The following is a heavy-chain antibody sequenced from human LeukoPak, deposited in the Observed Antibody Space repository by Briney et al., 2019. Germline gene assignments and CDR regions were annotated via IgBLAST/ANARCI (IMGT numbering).Heavy chain of an antibody. D-gene: IGHD6-6*01. V-gene: IGHV3-23*03. CDR1: GFTFSSYA. J-gene: IGHJ4*02. CDR3: AKIAAWGVGYYFDY. Sequence: GGSLRLSCAASGFTFSSYAMSWVRQAPGKALEWGSVVYSGGSTYYADSVKGRFTISRDNSKNTLYLQMNSLRAEDTAVYYCAKIAAWGVGYYFDYWGQGTLVTVSS. CDR2: VYSGGST.